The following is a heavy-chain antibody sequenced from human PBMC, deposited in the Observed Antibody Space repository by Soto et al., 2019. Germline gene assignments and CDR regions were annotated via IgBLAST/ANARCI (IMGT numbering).Heavy chain of an antibody. CDR2: IVVGSGNT. CDR3: AAGTFRGLLPTSINC. J-gene: IGHJ4*02. V-gene: IGHV1-58*01. Sequence: TLVKVFCKASGFTFTSSAVQWVRQARGERLEWIGWIVVGSGNTNYAQKFQERVTITRDMSTSTAYMELSSLRSDDTAVYYCAAGTFRGLLPTSINCWGQGSLVT. D-gene: IGHD1-26*01. CDR1: GFTFTSSA.